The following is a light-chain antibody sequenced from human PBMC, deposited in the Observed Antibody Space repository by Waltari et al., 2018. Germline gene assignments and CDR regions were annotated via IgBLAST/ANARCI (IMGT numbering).Light chain of an antibody. J-gene: IGLJ3*02. V-gene: IGLV2-14*01. Sequence: QSALTQPASVSGSPGQSITISCTGTSSDIGGYKYVSWYQQHPGKAPKLMIYVVSIRPSGVSNRFSGSKSGGTASLTISGLQSEDEADYYCSSYMNSSLVFGAGTKVTVL. CDR2: VVS. CDR1: SSDIGGYKY. CDR3: SSYMNSSLV.